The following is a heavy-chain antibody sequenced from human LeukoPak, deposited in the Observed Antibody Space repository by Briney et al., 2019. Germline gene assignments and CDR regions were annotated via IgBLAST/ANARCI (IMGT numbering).Heavy chain of an antibody. J-gene: IGHJ4*02. V-gene: IGHV3-11*05. Sequence: GGSLRLSCEASGFTFSDYYMSWIRQAPGKGLEWVSYIGSGSDYTDYADSVKGRFTISRDDAKNSLYLQMSSLRVEDTAVYYCAKERQTTTAFDSWGQGTLVTVSS. CDR1: GFTFSDYY. D-gene: IGHD4-17*01. CDR2: IGSGSDYT. CDR3: AKERQTTTAFDS.